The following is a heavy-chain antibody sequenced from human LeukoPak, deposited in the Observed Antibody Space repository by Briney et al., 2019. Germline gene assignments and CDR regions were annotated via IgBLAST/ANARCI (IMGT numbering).Heavy chain of an antibody. CDR2: IYHSGST. J-gene: IGHJ3*02. CDR1: SGFISSGGYS. CDR3: ARGVRVDAFDI. D-gene: IGHD3-3*01. V-gene: IGHV4-30-2*01. Sequence: SETLSLTCAVSSGFISSGGYSWSWIRQPPGKGLEWIGYIYHSGSTYYNPSLKSRVTISVDRSKNQFSLKLSSVTAADTAVYYCARGVRVDAFDIWGQGTMVTVSS.